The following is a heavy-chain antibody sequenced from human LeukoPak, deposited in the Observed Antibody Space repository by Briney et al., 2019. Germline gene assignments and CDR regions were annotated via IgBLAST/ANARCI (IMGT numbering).Heavy chain of an antibody. Sequence: PSETLSLTCTVSGGSISSSNYYWDWIRQPPGKGLEWIGSIYYSGNTYYNPSLKSRVTISVDTSKNQFSLKLNSVTAADTAVYYCARRSYCSGGSCYVSYWGQGTLVTVSS. CDR1: GGSISSSNYY. CDR3: ARRSYCSGGSCYVSY. J-gene: IGHJ4*02. V-gene: IGHV4-39*01. D-gene: IGHD2-15*01. CDR2: IYYSGNT.